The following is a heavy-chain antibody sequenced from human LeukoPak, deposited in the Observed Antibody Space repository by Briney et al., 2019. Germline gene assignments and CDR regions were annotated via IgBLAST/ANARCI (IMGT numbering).Heavy chain of an antibody. D-gene: IGHD1-26*01. Sequence: PGGSLRLSCAASGFTFSSYSMNWVRQAPGKGLEWVSYISSSSTIYYADSVKGRFTISRDNAKNSLYLQMNSLRAEDTAVYYCARDRMGAIWGQGTMVTVSS. CDR3: ARDRMGAI. CDR2: ISSSSTI. CDR1: GFTFSSYS. J-gene: IGHJ3*02. V-gene: IGHV3-48*04.